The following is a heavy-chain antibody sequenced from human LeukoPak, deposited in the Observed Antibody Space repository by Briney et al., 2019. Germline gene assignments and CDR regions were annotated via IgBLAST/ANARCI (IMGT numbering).Heavy chain of an antibody. J-gene: IGHJ4*02. CDR3: AKEFTMVRYIDY. D-gene: IGHD3-10*01. V-gene: IGHV3-23*01. Sequence: PGGSLRLSCAASGFTFSSYAMSWVRPAPGKGLDWVSAISGSGGSTYYADSVKGRFTLSRDNSKNTLYLQMNSLRAEDTAVYYCAKEFTMVRYIDYWGQGTLVTVSS. CDR2: ISGSGGST. CDR1: GFTFSSYA.